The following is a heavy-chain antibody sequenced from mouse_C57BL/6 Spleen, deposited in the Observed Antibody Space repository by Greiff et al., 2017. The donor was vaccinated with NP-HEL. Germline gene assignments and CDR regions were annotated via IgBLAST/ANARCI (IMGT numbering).Heavy chain of an antibody. D-gene: IGHD4-1*01. CDR3: ARSGLGEGGNYFDY. J-gene: IGHJ2*01. CDR2: IYPSDSET. V-gene: IGHV1-61*01. CDR1: GYTFTSYW. Sequence: VQLQQPGAELVRPGSSVKLSCKASGYTFTSYWMDWVKQRPGQGLEWIGNIYPSDSETHYNQKFKDKATLTVDKSSSTAYMQLSSLTSEDSAVYYCARSGLGEGGNYFDYWGQGTTLTVSS.